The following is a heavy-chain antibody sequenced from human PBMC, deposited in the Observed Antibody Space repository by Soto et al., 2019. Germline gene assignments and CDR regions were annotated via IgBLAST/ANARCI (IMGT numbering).Heavy chain of an antibody. J-gene: IGHJ4*02. CDR3: ATLRVGFGELLTY. CDR2: IYPGDSDT. Sequence: PGESLKISCKGSGYSFTSYWIGWVRQMPGKGLEWMGIIYPGDSDTRYSPSFQGQVTISADKSISTAYLQWSGLKASDTAMYYCATLRVGFGELLTYWGQGTLVTVSS. D-gene: IGHD3-10*01. V-gene: IGHV5-51*01. CDR1: GYSFTSYW.